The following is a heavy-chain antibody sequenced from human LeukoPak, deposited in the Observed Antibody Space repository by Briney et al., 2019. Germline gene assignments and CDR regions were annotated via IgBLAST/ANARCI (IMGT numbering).Heavy chain of an antibody. D-gene: IGHD2-15*01. CDR3: ARHGRGYYRAHFEY. CDR2: IHYSGST. Sequence: PSETLSLTCTVPGGSISTISYSWGWIRQPPGKGLEWIGSIHYSGSTYYNPSLKSRVTISVDTSKNHFSVTLTSVTAADTAGYVCARHGRGYYRAHFEYWGQGHL. CDR1: GGSISTISYS. J-gene: IGHJ1*01. V-gene: IGHV4-39*01.